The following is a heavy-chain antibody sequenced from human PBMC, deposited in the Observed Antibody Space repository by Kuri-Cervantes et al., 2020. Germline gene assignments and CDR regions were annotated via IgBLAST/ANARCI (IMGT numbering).Heavy chain of an antibody. D-gene: IGHD4-17*01. Sequence: GESLKISCAASGFTVSSNYMSWVRQAPGKGLEWVSYISTSSYTIYYADSVKGRFTISRDNAKNSMYLQMNSLRAEDTAVYYCAREGHDSDDYVFYYYMDVWGKGTTVTVSS. V-gene: IGHV3-48*01. J-gene: IGHJ6*03. CDR3: AREGHDSDDYVFYYYMDV. CDR2: ISTSSYTI. CDR1: GFTVSSNY.